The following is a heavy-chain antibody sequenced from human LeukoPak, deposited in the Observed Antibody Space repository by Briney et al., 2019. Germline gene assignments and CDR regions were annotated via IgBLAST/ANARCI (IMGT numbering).Heavy chain of an antibody. D-gene: IGHD6-6*01. J-gene: IGHJ5*02. CDR3: ARSSTSSLRDPNWFDP. CDR2: IDPSDSYT. Sequence: GESLQISCQGSGYSFTSYWISWVRQMPGKGLEWMGRIDPSDSYTNYSPSFQGHVTISADKSISTAYLQWSSLKASDTAMYYCARSSTSSLRDPNWFDPWGQGTLVTVSS. V-gene: IGHV5-10-1*01. CDR1: GYSFTSYW.